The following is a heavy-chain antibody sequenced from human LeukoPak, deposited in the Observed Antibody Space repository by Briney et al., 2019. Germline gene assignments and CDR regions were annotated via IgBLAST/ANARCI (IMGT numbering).Heavy chain of an antibody. CDR2: ISGSDDNT. J-gene: IGHJ4*02. Sequence: GGSLRLSCAAFGFTFNNYAMSWVRQAPGKGLEWVSTISGSDDNTYYADSVKGRFTISRDISKNTLYLQMNSLRADDTAVYYCANDFDHWGQGTLVTVSS. CDR3: ANDFDH. CDR1: GFTFNNYA. V-gene: IGHV3-23*01.